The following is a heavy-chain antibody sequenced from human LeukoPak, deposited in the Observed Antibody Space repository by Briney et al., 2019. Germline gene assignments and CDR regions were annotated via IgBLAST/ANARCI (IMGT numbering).Heavy chain of an antibody. D-gene: IGHD3-10*01. V-gene: IGHV1-2*02. Sequence: ASVKVSCKASGYTFTGYYMHWVRQAPGQGLEWMGWINPNSGGTNYAQKFQGRVTMTRDTSISTAYMELSRLRSDDTAVYYCARVGLWFGERLHWYFDLWGRGTLVTVSS. CDR1: GYTFTGYY. CDR3: ARVGLWFGERLHWYFDL. CDR2: INPNSGGT. J-gene: IGHJ2*01.